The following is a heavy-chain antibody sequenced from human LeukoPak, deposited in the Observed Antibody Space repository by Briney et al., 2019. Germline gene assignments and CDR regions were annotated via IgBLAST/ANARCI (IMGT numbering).Heavy chain of an antibody. D-gene: IGHD2-2*02. Sequence: SVKVSCKASGGTFSSYAISWVRQAPGQGLEWMGRIIPILGIANYAQKFQGRVTITADKSTSTAYMELSSLRSEDTAVYYCARGGGKDIVVVPAAINWFDPWGQGTLATVSS. V-gene: IGHV1-69*04. CDR2: IIPILGIA. CDR3: ARGGGKDIVVVPAAINWFDP. CDR1: GGTFSSYA. J-gene: IGHJ5*02.